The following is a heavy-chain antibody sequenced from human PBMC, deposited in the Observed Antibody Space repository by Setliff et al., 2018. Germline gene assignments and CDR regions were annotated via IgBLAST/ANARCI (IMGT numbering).Heavy chain of an antibody. J-gene: IGHJ4*02. CDR3: GYSSDYVFWSGYPPALDY. V-gene: IGHV4-34*01. CDR2: INHSGST. Sequence: SETLSLTCTVSGGSISCHYWNWIRQPPGKGLEWIGEINHSGSTNYNPALKSRVTITVDTSKNQLSLKLSSVTAADTAVSYCGYSSDYVFWSGYPPALDYWGQGTLVTVSS. D-gene: IGHD3-3*01. CDR1: GGSISCHY.